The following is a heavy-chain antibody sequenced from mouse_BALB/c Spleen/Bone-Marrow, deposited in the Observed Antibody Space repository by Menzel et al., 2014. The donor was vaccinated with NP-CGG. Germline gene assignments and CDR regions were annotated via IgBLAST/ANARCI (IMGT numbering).Heavy chain of an antibody. V-gene: IGHV5-17*02. CDR2: ISSGSSTI. J-gene: IGHJ4*01. Sequence: EVKLMESGGGLVQPGGSRKLSCAASGFTFSSFGMHWVRQAPEKGLEWVAYISSGSSTIYYADTVKGRFTTSRDNPKNTLFLQMTSLRSEDTAMYYCASLTYYAMDYWGQGTPVTVSS. CDR1: GFTFSSFG. CDR3: ASLTYYAMDY.